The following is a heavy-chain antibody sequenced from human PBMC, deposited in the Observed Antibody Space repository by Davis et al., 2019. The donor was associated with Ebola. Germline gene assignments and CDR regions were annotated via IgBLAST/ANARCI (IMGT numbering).Heavy chain of an antibody. Sequence: GESLKISCVASGFTFSSYAMSWVRQAPGKGLEWVSGISGSGGSTYYAGSVKGRFTISRDNTKNTLYLQMNSLRDEDTAVYYCARDLKQQLVRLNYYYYGMDVWGKGTTVTVSS. V-gene: IGHV3-23*01. CDR2: ISGSGGST. J-gene: IGHJ6*04. D-gene: IGHD6-13*01. CDR3: ARDLKQQLVRLNYYYYGMDV. CDR1: GFTFSSYA.